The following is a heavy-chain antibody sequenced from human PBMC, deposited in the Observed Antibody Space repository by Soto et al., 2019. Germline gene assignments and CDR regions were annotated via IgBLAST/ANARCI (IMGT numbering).Heavy chain of an antibody. CDR3: ARSRVTYYYDRSAFDI. CDR2: IIPIFGTA. Sequence: QVQLVQSGAEVKKPGSSVKVSCKTSGGTFSSYAISWVRQAPGQGLEWMGGIIPIFGTANYAQKFQGRVTITADESTSTAYMELSSLRSEDTAVYYCARSRVTYYYDRSAFDIWGQGTMVTVSS. J-gene: IGHJ3*02. CDR1: GGTFSSYA. D-gene: IGHD3-22*01. V-gene: IGHV1-69*01.